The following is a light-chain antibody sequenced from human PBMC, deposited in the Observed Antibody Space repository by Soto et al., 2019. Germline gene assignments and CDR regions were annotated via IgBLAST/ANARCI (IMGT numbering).Light chain of an antibody. V-gene: IGKV4-1*01. CDR3: QQDYSTPLT. CDR2: WAS. Sequence: DIVMTQSPDSLAVSLGERATINCKSSQSVLYSSNNKNYLAWYQQKPGQPPKLLIYWASTRESGVPDRFSGSGSGTDVTLTISSLQAEDVAVYYCQQDYSTPLTFGRGTKVEIK. CDR1: QSVLYSSNNKNY. J-gene: IGKJ4*01.